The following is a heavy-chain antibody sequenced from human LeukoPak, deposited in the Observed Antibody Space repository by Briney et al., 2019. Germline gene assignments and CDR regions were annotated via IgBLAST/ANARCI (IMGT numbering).Heavy chain of an antibody. CDR3: ARGNRDFWSGYYYGNWFDP. V-gene: IGHV4-61*02. CDR2: IDTSGTT. Sequence: SETLSLTCTVSGGSISSGSDYWSWIRQPAGKGLEWIGRIDTSGTTNYNPSLKSRVTISLDTSKNQFSLKLSSVTAADTAVYYCARGNRDFWSGYYYGNWFDPWGQGTLVTVSS. D-gene: IGHD3-3*01. J-gene: IGHJ5*02. CDR1: GGSISSGSDY.